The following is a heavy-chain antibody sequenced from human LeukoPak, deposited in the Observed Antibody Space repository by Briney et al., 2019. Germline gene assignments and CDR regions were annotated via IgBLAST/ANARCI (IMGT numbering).Heavy chain of an antibody. CDR1: GFTFITYS. J-gene: IGHJ4*02. Sequence: GGSLRLSCAASGFTFITYSTNWVRQAPGKGLEWVSSISSSSSYIYYADSVKGRFTISRDNSKNTLYLQMNSLRAEDTAVYYCARGRIYYDILTGYYIAIGYYFDYWGQGTLVTVSS. D-gene: IGHD3-9*01. CDR2: ISSSSSYI. V-gene: IGHV3-21*01. CDR3: ARGRIYYDILTGYYIAIGYYFDY.